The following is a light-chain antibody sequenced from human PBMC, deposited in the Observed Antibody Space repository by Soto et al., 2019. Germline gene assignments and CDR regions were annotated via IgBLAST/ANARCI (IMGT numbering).Light chain of an antibody. CDR2: GAS. CDR1: QSVSNN. J-gene: IGKJ1*01. V-gene: IGKV3-15*01. CDR3: QQYNNWPPT. Sequence: EIVMTQTPATLSVSPGERATLSCRASQSVSNNLAWYQQKPGQATTLLIYGASTRATGIPARFSGSGSVTEFTLTISSLQSEDFAVYYCQQYNNWPPTFGQGTKVEIK.